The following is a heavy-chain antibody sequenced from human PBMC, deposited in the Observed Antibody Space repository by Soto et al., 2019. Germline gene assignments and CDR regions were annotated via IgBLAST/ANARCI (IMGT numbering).Heavy chain of an antibody. D-gene: IGHD2-15*01. Sequence: GGSLRLSCAASGFTFSSYAMTWVRQAPGKGLEWVSAISGGGDSTYYADSVKGRFTISRDNSENTLYLQMNSLRAEDTAVYYCATCSGGSCYHPFDYWGQGTQVTVSS. J-gene: IGHJ4*02. CDR1: GFTFSSYA. CDR3: ATCSGGSCYHPFDY. V-gene: IGHV3-23*01. CDR2: ISGGGDST.